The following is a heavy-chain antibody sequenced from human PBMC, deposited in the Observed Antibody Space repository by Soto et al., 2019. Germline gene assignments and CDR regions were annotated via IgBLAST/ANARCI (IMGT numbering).Heavy chain of an antibody. Sequence: EVQLVESGGGLVKPGGSLRLSCAASGFTFSSYSMNWVRQAPGKGLEWVSSISSSSSYIYYADSVKGRFTIFRDNAKNSLYLQMNSLRAEDTAVYYCARLTNLAFGVYGGDFDYWGQGTLVTVSS. CDR2: ISSSSSYI. CDR1: GFTFSSYS. D-gene: IGHD3-16*01. J-gene: IGHJ4*02. CDR3: ARLTNLAFGVYGGDFDY. V-gene: IGHV3-21*01.